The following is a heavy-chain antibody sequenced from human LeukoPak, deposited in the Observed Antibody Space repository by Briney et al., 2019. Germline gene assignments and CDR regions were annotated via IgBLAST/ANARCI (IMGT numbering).Heavy chain of an antibody. V-gene: IGHV3-30*18. Sequence: GGSLRLSCAASGFTFSRYGMHWVRQAPGKGLERVAVISYDGSYISYADSVKGRFTISRDNSKNTLYLQMHSLRAEDTAVYFCAKDILSWSSGYPENVGFDYWGQGTLVTVSS. CDR3: AKDILSWSSGYPENVGFDY. CDR1: GFTFSRYG. J-gene: IGHJ4*02. D-gene: IGHD3-22*01. CDR2: ISYDGSYI.